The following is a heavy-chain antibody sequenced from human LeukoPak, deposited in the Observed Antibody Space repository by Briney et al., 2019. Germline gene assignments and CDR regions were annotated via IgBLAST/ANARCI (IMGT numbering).Heavy chain of an antibody. CDR2: IVPIFGTA. V-gene: IGHV1-69*05. CDR3: ARGGEIYCSSTSCAFNWFDP. Sequence: SVKVSCKASGGTFSSYAISWVRQAPGQGLGWMGGIVPIFGTANYAKKFQGRVTITTDESTSTAYMELSSLRSEDTAVYYCARGGEIYCSSTSCAFNWFDPWGQGTLVTVSS. CDR1: GGTFSSYA. J-gene: IGHJ5*02. D-gene: IGHD2-2*01.